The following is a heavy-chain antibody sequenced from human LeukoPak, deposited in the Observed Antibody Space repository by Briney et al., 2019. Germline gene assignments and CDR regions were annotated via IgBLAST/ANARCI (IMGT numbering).Heavy chain of an antibody. D-gene: IGHD3-10*01. V-gene: IGHV1-2*02. CDR1: GYIFSGYY. CDR3: ARDFALMDPYAGSGYDGSGSAHDY. CDR2: INPNSGGA. J-gene: IGHJ4*02. Sequence: ASVKVSCKASGYIFSGYYMHWLRQAPGQGLEWMGWINPNSGGADYAQKFQGRVTMTRDTSISTAYMALSRLRSDDTAVYYCARDFALMDPYAGSGYDGSGSAHDYWGQGTLVTVSS.